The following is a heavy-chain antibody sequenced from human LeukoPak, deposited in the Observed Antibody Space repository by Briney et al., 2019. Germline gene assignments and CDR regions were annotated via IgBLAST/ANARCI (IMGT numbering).Heavy chain of an antibody. D-gene: IGHD6-19*01. CDR1: GYTFTTYG. CDR3: ARDPGPYSSGLYYLDC. J-gene: IGHJ4*02. CDR2: TSTYNGNT. V-gene: IGHV1-18*01. Sequence: GASVKVSYKASGYTFTTYGITWVRQSPGQGLEWMGWTSTYNGNTNYAQSLQGRVTMTTDTSTSTAYMELRSLRSDDTAVYYCARDPGPYSSGLYYLDCWGQGTLVTVSS.